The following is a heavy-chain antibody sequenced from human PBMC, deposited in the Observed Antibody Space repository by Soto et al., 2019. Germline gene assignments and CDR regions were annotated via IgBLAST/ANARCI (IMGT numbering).Heavy chain of an antibody. Sequence: SETLSLTCAVSGGSISSSNWWSWVRQPPGKGLEWIGEIYHSGSTNYNPSLKSRVTISVDKSKNQFSLKLSSVTAADTAVYYCARVVWLRYNYYYGMDVWGQGTTVTVSS. D-gene: IGHD5-12*01. CDR3: ARVVWLRYNYYYGMDV. CDR1: GGSISSSNW. CDR2: IYHSGST. J-gene: IGHJ6*02. V-gene: IGHV4-4*02.